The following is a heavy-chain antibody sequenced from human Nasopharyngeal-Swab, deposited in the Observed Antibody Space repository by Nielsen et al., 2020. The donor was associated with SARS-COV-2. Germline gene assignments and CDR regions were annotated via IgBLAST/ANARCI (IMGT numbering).Heavy chain of an antibody. J-gene: IGHJ5*02. CDR2: INPSGGST. D-gene: IGHD6-13*01. V-gene: IGHV1-46*01. Sequence: ASVKVSCKASGYTFTSYYMHWVRQAPGQGLEWMGIINPSGGSTSYAQKFQGRVTMTRDTSTSTVYMELSSLRSEDTAVYYCARDRISQQLVRGFWFDPWGQGTLVTVSS. CDR1: GYTFTSYY. CDR3: ARDRISQQLVRGFWFDP.